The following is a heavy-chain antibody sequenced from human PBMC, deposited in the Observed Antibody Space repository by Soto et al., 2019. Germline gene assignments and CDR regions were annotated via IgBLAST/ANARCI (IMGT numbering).Heavy chain of an antibody. CDR1: GDSVSSPYY. CDR3: PRSAVCDAIHA. V-gene: IGHV4-4*02. Sequence: QVQLQESGPGLVKPSGTLSLTCAVSGDSVSSPYYWCWVRQPPGKGLGWIGEVFHTGTTSYNPSLRSEVTTSMDKSINRFSLALSSVTAADTAFYYCPRSAVCDAIHAWGQGTLVIVSS. J-gene: IGHJ5*02. D-gene: IGHD3-16*01. CDR2: VFHTGTT.